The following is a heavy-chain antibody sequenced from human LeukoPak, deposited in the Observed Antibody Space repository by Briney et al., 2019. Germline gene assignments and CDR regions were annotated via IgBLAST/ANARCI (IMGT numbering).Heavy chain of an antibody. CDR3: ATGPDCSSTSCYALFPEYFQH. Sequence: GGSLRLSCEASGFTFSSYSMNWVRQAPGKGLEWVSSIRISSSYIYYADSVKGRFTISRDNAKNSLYLQMNSLRAEDTAVYYCATGPDCSSTSCYALFPEYFQHWGQGTLVTVSS. D-gene: IGHD2-2*01. CDR2: IRISSSYI. CDR1: GFTFSSYS. V-gene: IGHV3-21*03. J-gene: IGHJ1*01.